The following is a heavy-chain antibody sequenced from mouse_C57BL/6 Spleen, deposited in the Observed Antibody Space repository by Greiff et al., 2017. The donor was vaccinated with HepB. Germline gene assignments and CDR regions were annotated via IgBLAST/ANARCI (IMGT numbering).Heavy chain of an antibody. D-gene: IGHD1-1*01. V-gene: IGHV1-47*01. J-gene: IGHJ2*01. Sequence: VQLQQSGAELVKPGASVKMSCKASGYSFTTYPIEWMKQNHGKSLEWIGNFHPYNDDTKYNEKFKGKATLTVEKSSSTVYLELSRLTSDDSAVYYWARGHYNGGSYSLFDYWGKGTTLTVSS. CDR1: GYSFTTYP. CDR3: ARGHYNGGSYSLFDY. CDR2: FHPYNDDT.